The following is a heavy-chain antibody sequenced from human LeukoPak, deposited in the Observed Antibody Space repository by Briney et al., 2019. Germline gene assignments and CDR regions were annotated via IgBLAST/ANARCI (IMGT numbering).Heavy chain of an antibody. Sequence: SETLSLTCTVSGGSISSYYWSWIRQPPGKGLEWIGYIYYSGSTNYNPSLKSRVTISVDTSKNQFSLKLSSVTAADTAVYYCARVDYCSGGSCYSGDWFDPWGQGTLVTVSS. J-gene: IGHJ5*02. CDR3: ARVDYCSGGSCYSGDWFDP. V-gene: IGHV4-59*01. CDR1: GGSISSYY. D-gene: IGHD2-15*01. CDR2: IYYSGST.